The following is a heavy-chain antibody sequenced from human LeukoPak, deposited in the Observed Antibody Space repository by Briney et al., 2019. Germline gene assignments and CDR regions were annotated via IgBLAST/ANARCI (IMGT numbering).Heavy chain of an antibody. CDR2: ISSGSGTI. J-gene: IGHJ4*02. D-gene: IGHD3-22*01. CDR1: GFTFSTYA. Sequence: GGSLRLSCAASGFTFSTYAMNWVRQAPGKGLEWVSYISSGSGTIYYVDSVKGRFTISRDNAKNSLYLQMNSLRDEDTAVYYCARHPYYYDSSGYKFDYWGQGTLVTVSS. V-gene: IGHV3-48*02. CDR3: ARHPYYYDSSGYKFDY.